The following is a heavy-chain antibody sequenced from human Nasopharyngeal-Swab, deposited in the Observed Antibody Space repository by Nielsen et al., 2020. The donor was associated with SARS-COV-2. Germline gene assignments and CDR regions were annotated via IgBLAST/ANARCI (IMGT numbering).Heavy chain of an antibody. Sequence: GESLKISCAASGFTFSSYAMSWVRQAPGKGLEWVSAISGSGGSTYYAESVKGRFTISRDNSKNTLYLQMNSLRAEDTAVYYCAKVLSSWYRRVDYWGQGTLVTVSS. CDR3: AKVLSSWYRRVDY. CDR1: GFTFSSYA. CDR2: ISGSGGST. J-gene: IGHJ4*02. D-gene: IGHD6-13*01. V-gene: IGHV3-23*01.